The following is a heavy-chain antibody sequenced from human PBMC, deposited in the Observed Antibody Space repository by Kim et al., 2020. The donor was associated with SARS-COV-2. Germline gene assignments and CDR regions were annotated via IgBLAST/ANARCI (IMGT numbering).Heavy chain of an antibody. CDR3: ARQGTTYGDSYNWFDP. V-gene: IGHV5-10-1*01. D-gene: IGHD4-17*01. Sequence: GESLKISCKGSGYSFTSYWISWVRQMPGKGLEWMGRIDPSDSYTNYSPSFQGHVTISADKSISTAYLQWSSLKASDTAMYYCARQGTTYGDSYNWFDPWGPGTLVTLPS. CDR2: IDPSDSYT. CDR1: GYSFTSYW. J-gene: IGHJ5*01.